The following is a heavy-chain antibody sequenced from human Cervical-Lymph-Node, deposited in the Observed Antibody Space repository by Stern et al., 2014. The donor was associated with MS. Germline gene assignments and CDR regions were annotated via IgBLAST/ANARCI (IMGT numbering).Heavy chain of an antibody. CDR1: GYTLSEIS. Sequence: VQLLQSGAEVKKPGASVKVSCKVSGYTLSEISMHWVRQAPGKGLEWMGGFSPKHGETRYAQKFQGRVTMAEDRATDTAYMKRSSLRSEDTSVYYCATHRGRVTYYYGMDVWGQGTTVTVSS. D-gene: IGHD2-21*02. CDR3: ATHRGRVTYYYGMDV. V-gene: IGHV1-24*01. J-gene: IGHJ6*02. CDR2: FSPKHGET.